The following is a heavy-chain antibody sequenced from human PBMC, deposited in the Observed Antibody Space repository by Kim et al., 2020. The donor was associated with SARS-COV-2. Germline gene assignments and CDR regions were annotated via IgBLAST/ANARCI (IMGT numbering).Heavy chain of an antibody. CDR1: GGSISSDY. V-gene: IGHV4-59*01. CDR3: ARLPDITGWPFDS. Sequence: SETLSLTCTVSGGSISSDYWTWNRQPPGKGLEWIGYIKYSGRTNYNPSLGSRVAILVDTSKTHFSLKLSSVTAADTAMYFCARLPDITGWPFDSWGQGILVTVSS. CDR2: IKYSGRT. J-gene: IGHJ4*02. D-gene: IGHD6-19*01.